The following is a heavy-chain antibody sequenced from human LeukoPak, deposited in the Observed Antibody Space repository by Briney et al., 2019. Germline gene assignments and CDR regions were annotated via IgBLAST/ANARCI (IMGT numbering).Heavy chain of an antibody. CDR3: AIRDGHTDH. D-gene: IGHD5-24*01. V-gene: IGHV1-3*03. J-gene: IGHJ4*02. CDR1: GYTFTNYA. CDR2: INPANGYT. Sequence: APVKVSCKASGYTFTNYAMHWVRQAPGQTIEWLAWINPANGYTRYSQQFQDRVTVTSDTSATTAYMELSSLRSEDKAIYYCAIRDGHTDHWGQGTLVTVSS.